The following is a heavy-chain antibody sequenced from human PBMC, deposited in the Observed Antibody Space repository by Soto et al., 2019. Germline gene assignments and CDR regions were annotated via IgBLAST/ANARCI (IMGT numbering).Heavy chain of an antibody. CDR1: GFTFSNAW. D-gene: IGHD4-17*01. J-gene: IGHJ4*02. V-gene: IGHV3-15*01. CDR3: TTGLYYGDYVHFDY. CDR2: IKSKTDGGTT. Sequence: GGSLRLSCAASGFTFSNAWMSWVRQAPGKGLEWVGRIKSKTDGGTTDYAAPVKGRFTISRDDSKNTLYLQMNSLKTEDTAVYYCTTGLYYGDYVHFDYWGQGTLVTVSS.